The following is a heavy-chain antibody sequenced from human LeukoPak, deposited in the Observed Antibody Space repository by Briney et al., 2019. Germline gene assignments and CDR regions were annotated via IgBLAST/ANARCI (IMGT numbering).Heavy chain of an antibody. Sequence: SETLSLTCTVSGGSISSNSYYWGWIRQPPGKGLEWIGSIYYSGSTYYNPSLKSRVTISVDTSKNQFSLKLSSVTAADTAVYYCATDCNRGYYYYYYGMDVWGQGTTVTVSS. CDR1: GGSISSNSYY. J-gene: IGHJ6*02. CDR3: ATDCNRGYYYYYYGMDV. D-gene: IGHD3-16*01. V-gene: IGHV4-39*07. CDR2: IYYSGST.